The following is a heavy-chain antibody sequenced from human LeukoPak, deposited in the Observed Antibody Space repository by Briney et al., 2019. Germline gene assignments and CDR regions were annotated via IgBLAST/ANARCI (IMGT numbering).Heavy chain of an antibody. J-gene: IGHJ4*02. CDR1: GFTFITNA. Sequence: RGSLRLSCVASGFTFITNAISWVRPAPGRGLEWVGSIIGIVALTYYAGFGKGRFTPSRENSRNTLFLQMNRLRTWETAVYYSAKDRPIYFGPGGDYYRGKVDYWGQGTLVTVSS. V-gene: IGHV3-23*01. CDR2: IIGIVALT. D-gene: IGHD3-10*01. CDR3: AKDRPIYFGPGGDYYRGKVDY.